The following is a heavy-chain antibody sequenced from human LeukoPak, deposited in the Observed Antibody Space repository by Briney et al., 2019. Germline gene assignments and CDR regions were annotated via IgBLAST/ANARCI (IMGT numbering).Heavy chain of an antibody. CDR3: ARGKSGYDYGLDS. V-gene: IGHV1-69*05. Sequence: SVKVSCKASGGTFSRHAISWVRPAAGQGLERVGGIIPVFGTTNYAQKFQGRVTVTTDESTSTGYMELRSLRSDDTAVYYCARGKSGYDYGLDSWGQGTPVTVSS. CDR1: GGTFSRHA. CDR2: IIPVFGTT. D-gene: IGHD5-12*01. J-gene: IGHJ4*02.